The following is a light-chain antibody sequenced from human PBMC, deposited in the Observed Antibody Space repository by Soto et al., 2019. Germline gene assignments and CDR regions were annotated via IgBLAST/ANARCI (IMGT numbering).Light chain of an antibody. J-gene: IGLJ1*01. CDR2: GVN. CDR1: SSNIGADYG. Sequence: QSVLTQPPSVSGAPGQRVTISCTGSSSNIGADYGVRWYQRLPGTAPKLLVYGVNSRPSGVPDRFSGSISGTSASLAIAGLQAEDEADYYCQSYDSSLGGFYVFGTGTKVTVL. CDR3: QSYDSSLGGFYV. V-gene: IGLV1-40*01.